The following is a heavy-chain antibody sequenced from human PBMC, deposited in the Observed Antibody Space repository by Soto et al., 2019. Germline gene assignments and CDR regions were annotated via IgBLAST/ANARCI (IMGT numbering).Heavy chain of an antibody. D-gene: IGHD3-10*01. CDR1: GDSIISRSYY. CDR3: ARHNPRITVFDY. V-gene: IGHV4-39*01. Sequence: QLQLQESGPGLVKPSETLFLTCTVSGDSIISRSYYWGWIRQPPGKGLEWIGSIYYNGDTYYNPSLKSRVXIXVXXSKTPFSQKLNSVTAADPAVYSSARHNPRITVFDYWGQGTLVTVSS. CDR2: IYYNGDT. J-gene: IGHJ4*02.